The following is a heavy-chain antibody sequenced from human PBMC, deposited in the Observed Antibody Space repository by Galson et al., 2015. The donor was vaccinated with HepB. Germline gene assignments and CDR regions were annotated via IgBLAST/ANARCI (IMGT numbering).Heavy chain of an antibody. CDR2: IWSDGSKT. CDR1: GFTFSIYG. D-gene: IGHD4/OR15-4a*01. J-gene: IGHJ4*02. CDR3: AKELSYGARRNYLEF. V-gene: IGHV3-33*06. Sequence: SLRLSCAASGFTFSIYGMHWVRQPPGKGLEWLAVIWSDGSKTMYVDSVKGRFTISRDNSKNILYLQMDSLRAEDTAVYYCAKELSYGARRNYLEFWGQGTLVTVSS.